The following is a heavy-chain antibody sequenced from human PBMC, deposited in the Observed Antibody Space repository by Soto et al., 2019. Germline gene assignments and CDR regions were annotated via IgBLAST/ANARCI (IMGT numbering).Heavy chain of an antibody. V-gene: IGHV3-33*01. D-gene: IGHD6-19*01. Sequence: QVQLVESGGGEVQPGRSLRVSCAASGFTFNTYGMHWVRQAPGKGLEWVAVIWYDGSNNYYADSVKGRFTISRDNSKNTLYLEMNSLRPEDTAVYHCARGGYSAGWTYGMDVWGQGTTVTVS. CDR1: GFTFNTYG. CDR3: ARGGYSAGWTYGMDV. CDR2: IWYDGSNN. J-gene: IGHJ6*02.